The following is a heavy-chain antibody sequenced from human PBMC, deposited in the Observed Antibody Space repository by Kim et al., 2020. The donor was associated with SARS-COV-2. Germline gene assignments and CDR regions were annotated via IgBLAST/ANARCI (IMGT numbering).Heavy chain of an antibody. CDR3: ARDLICSTPNCPLDY. Sequence: GGSLRLSCAASGFTFSNYAMHWVRQAPGKGLEWVAIISYDAYNKYYADSVKGRFTISREDSKNTLYLQMNSLRAEDTAVYYCARDLICSTPNCPLDYWG. V-gene: IGHV3-30-3*01. CDR2: ISYDAYNK. J-gene: IGHJ4*01. CDR1: GFTFSNYA. D-gene: IGHD2-2*01.